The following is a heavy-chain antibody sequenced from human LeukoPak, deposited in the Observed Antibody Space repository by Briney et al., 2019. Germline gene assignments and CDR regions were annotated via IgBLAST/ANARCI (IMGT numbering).Heavy chain of an antibody. CDR2: IYYSGNT. J-gene: IGHJ4*02. CDR3: ARQKGSGLFILP. CDR1: GVSISSSNSY. Sequence: AETLSLTCTVSGVSISSSNSYWGWIRQPPGKGLEWIGSIYYSGNTYYNASLRSQVSISIDTSKDQFSLRLTSVTAADAAVYYCARQKGSGLFILPGGQGTLVTVSS. D-gene: IGHD3/OR15-3a*01. V-gene: IGHV4-39*01.